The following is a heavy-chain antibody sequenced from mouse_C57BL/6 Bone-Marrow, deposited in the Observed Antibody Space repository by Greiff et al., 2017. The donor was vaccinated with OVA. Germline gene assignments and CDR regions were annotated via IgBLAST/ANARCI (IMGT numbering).Heavy chain of an antibody. CDR1: GYAFSSSW. D-gene: IGHD2-5*01. J-gene: IGHJ2*01. CDR2: IYPGDGDT. Sequence: VQLQQSGPELVKPGASVKISCKASGYAFSSSWMNWVKQRPGKGLEWIGRIYPGDGDTNYNGKFKGKATLTADKSSSTAYMQLSSLTSEDSAVYFCARYVDYSKNYFDYWGQGTTLTVSS. V-gene: IGHV1-82*01. CDR3: ARYVDYSKNYFDY.